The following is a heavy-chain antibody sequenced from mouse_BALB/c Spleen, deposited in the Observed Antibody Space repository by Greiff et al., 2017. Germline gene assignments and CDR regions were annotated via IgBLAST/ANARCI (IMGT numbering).Heavy chain of an antibody. Sequence: QVQLQQSGAELARPGASVKLSCKASGYTFTDYYINWVKQRTGQGLEWIGEIYPGSGNTYYNEKFKGKATLTADKSSSTAYMQLSSLTSEDSAVYFCARTYEAFAYWGQGTLVTVSA. CDR3: ARTYEAFAY. J-gene: IGHJ3*01. CDR1: GYTFTDYY. D-gene: IGHD2-3*01. CDR2: IYPGSGNT. V-gene: IGHV1-77*01.